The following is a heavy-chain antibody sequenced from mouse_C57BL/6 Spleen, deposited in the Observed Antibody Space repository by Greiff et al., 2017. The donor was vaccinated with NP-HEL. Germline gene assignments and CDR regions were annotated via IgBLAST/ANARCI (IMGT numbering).Heavy chain of an antibody. Sequence: VQLQQSVAELVRPGASVKLSCTASGFNIKNTYMHWVKQRPEQGLEWIGRIDPANGNTKYAPKFQGKATITADTSSNTAYLQLSSLTSEDTAIYYCGAPDDCDEAWFAYWGQGTLVTVSA. CDR3: GAPDDCDEAWFAY. V-gene: IGHV14-3*01. CDR1: GFNIKNTY. J-gene: IGHJ3*01. D-gene: IGHD2-4*01. CDR2: IDPANGNT.